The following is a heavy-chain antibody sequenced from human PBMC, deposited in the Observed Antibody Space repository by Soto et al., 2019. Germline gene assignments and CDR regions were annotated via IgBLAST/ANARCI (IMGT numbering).Heavy chain of an antibody. CDR2: FDPEDGET. Sequence: ASVKVSCKVSGYTLTELSMHWVREAPGKGLEWMGGFDPEDGETIYAQKFQGRVTMTEDTSTDTAYMELSSLRSEDTAVYYCATGYCSSTSCYTYWYFDLWGRGTLVTVPQ. V-gene: IGHV1-24*01. D-gene: IGHD2-2*02. CDR3: ATGYCSSTSCYTYWYFDL. CDR1: GYTLTELS. J-gene: IGHJ2*01.